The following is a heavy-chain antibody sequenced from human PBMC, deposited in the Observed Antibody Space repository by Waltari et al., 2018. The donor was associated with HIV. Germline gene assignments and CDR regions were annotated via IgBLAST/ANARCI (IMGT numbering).Heavy chain of an antibody. D-gene: IGHD3-10*01. CDR3: ARDKTTYYYGSGVSY. CDR1: GYTFTRDR. CDR2: ISAYNGNT. J-gene: IGHJ4*02. Sequence: QVQLVQSGAEVKKPGASVKVSCKASGYTFTRDRISWVRQAPGQGLEWMGWISAYNGNTNYAQKLQGRVTMTTDTSTSTAYMELRSLRSDDTAVYYCARDKTTYYYGSGVSYWGQGTLVTVSS. V-gene: IGHV1-18*01.